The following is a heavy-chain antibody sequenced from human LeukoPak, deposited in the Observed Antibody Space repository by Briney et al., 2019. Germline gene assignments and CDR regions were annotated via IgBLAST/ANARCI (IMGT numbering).Heavy chain of an antibody. D-gene: IGHD4-17*01. V-gene: IGHV4-34*01. CDR2: IHHSRSA. Sequence: SANLSLTCAVYGGSFSGYYWSWIRQPPGKGLEWIGEIHHSRSANYNASLKSRVTILVDTSKNQFSLKLSSVTAADTAVYYCARGHSPVTTKVSYFQHWGQGTLVTV. J-gene: IGHJ1*01. CDR1: GGSFSGYY. CDR3: ARGHSPVTTKVSYFQH.